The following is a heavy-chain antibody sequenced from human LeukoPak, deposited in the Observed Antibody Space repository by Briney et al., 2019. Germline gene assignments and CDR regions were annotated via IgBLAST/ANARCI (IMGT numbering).Heavy chain of an antibody. V-gene: IGHV1-46*01. CDR2: ISPTGGST. Sequence: ASVKVSCKASGYTFTSYYMHWVRQAPGQGLEWMGLISPTGGSTGYAQKFQGRVTMTRDMSTSTDYMELSSLRSVDTAIYYCARDNSVGDNAWWFDPWGQGTLVTVSS. J-gene: IGHJ5*02. CDR3: ARDNSVGDNAWWFDP. D-gene: IGHD1-26*01. CDR1: GYTFTSYY.